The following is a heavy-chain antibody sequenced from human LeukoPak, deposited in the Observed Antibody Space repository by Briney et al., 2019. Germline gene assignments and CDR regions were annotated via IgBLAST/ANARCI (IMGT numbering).Heavy chain of an antibody. CDR3: AKDARRSSGWWFFDH. V-gene: IGHV3-23*01. D-gene: IGHD6-19*01. Sequence: PGGSLRLSCAASGFTFGSFAMSWVRQAPGRGLEWVSSIHTSGGNTYYADSVKGRFTISRDNSKNTLYLQMNSLRAEDTAVYFCAKDARRSSGWWFFDHWGQGTLVTVSS. CDR1: GFTFGSFA. J-gene: IGHJ4*02. CDR2: IHTSGGNT.